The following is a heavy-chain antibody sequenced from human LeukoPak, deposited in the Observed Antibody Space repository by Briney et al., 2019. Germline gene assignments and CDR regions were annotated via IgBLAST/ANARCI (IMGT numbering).Heavy chain of an antibody. D-gene: IGHD6-13*01. J-gene: IGHJ4*02. CDR1: GFTFSSFG. CDR3: AKGATIAAAGKYYFDY. V-gene: IGHV3-30*02. Sequence: PGGCLRLSYAASGFTFSSFGMHWVRQAPGKGLEWVAFIRYDANKRDYADSVKGRFTISRDNSKNTLYLQMNSLRVEDTAVYYCAKGATIAAAGKYYFDYWGQGTLVTVSS. CDR2: IRYDANKR.